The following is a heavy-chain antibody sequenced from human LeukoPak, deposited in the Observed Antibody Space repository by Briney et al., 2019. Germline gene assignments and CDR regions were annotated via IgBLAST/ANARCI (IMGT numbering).Heavy chain of an antibody. J-gene: IGHJ3*02. CDR3: ARDQVTIFGVVIPDAFDI. Sequence: SETLSLTCTVSGGSISSGGYYWSWIRQPPGKGLEWIGYIYHSGSTYYNPSLKSRVTISVDRSKNQFSLKLSSVTAADTAVYYCARDQVTIFGVVIPDAFDIWGQGTMVTVSS. V-gene: IGHV4-30-2*01. CDR1: GGSISSGGYY. CDR2: IYHSGST. D-gene: IGHD3-3*01.